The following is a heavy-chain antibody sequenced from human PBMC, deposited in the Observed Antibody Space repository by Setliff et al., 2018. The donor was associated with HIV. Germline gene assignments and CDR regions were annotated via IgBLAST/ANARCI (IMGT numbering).Heavy chain of an antibody. J-gene: IGHJ6*02. CDR3: TRGPARRYPGSTVYGL. D-gene: IGHD1-26*01. CDR2: INDSGDT. Sequence: PSETLSLTCGLYGGPLSGYCWTWIRQSPEKGLEWIGEINDSGDTKYNPSLMSRLSMSVEKSKNEFSLKVTSLTAAGTAVYFCTRGPARRYPGSTVYGLWGQGTPVTVSS. CDR1: GGPLSGYC. V-gene: IGHV4-34*01.